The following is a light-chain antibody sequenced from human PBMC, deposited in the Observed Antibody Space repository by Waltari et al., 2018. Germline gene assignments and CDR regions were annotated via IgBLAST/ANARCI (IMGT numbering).Light chain of an antibody. Sequence: QSGLTQPPSASGTPGQRVTISCSGSTSNIVSNYVYWYQHVPGASPKLLIYRNDQRPSGVPDRFSGSKSGASASLAISGLRSEDEAHYFCAAWDESLSGFVVFGGGTKLTVL. CDR2: RND. V-gene: IGLV1-47*01. CDR3: AAWDESLSGFVV. CDR1: TSNIVSNY. J-gene: IGLJ2*01.